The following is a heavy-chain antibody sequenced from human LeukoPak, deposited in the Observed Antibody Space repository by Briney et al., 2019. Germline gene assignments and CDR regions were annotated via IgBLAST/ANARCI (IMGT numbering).Heavy chain of an antibody. D-gene: IGHD1-26*01. Sequence: SETLSLTCTVSGGSISSGGYYWSWIRQPPGKGLEWIGEINHSGSTNYNPSLKSRVTISVDTSKNQFSLKLSSVTAADTAVYYCARGRELAWGSGAEYFQHWGQGTLVTVSS. CDR1: GGSISSGGYY. CDR3: ARGRELAWGSGAEYFQH. CDR2: INHSGST. J-gene: IGHJ1*01. V-gene: IGHV4-39*07.